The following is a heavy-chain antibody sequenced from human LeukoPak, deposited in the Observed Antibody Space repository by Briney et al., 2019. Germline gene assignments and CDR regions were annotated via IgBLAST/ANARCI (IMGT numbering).Heavy chain of an antibody. V-gene: IGHV3-7*01. CDR1: EFTFNNYW. J-gene: IGHJ4*02. Sequence: GGTLRLSCAASEFTFNNYWMSWVRQAPGKGLEWVANIKQDGSEKYYVDSVKGRFTISRDNAKNTLYLQMSSLRAEDTAVYYCTRGTGAPVDHFDYWGQGTLVTVSS. D-gene: IGHD1-14*01. CDR2: IKQDGSEK. CDR3: TRGTGAPVDHFDY.